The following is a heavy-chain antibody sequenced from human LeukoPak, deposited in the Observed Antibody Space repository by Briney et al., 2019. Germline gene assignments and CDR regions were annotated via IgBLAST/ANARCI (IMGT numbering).Heavy chain of an antibody. CDR2: ISYDGSNE. D-gene: IGHD1-26*01. V-gene: IGHV3-30-3*01. Sequence: PGRSLRLSCVASGFIFNDYVMQWVRQAPGKGLEWVALISYDGSNEFYADSVKGRFTISRDNSKNTLYLQMNSLRADDTAVYYCAKVGWELRDAFDIWGQGTMVTVSS. CDR3: AKVGWELRDAFDI. CDR1: GFIFNDYV. J-gene: IGHJ3*02.